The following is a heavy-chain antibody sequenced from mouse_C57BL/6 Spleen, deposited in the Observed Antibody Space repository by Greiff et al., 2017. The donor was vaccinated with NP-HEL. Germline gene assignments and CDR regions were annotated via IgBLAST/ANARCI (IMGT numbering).Heavy chain of an antibody. CDR3: ARYSNVYYYAMDY. CDR1: GYTFTDYY. CDR2: IYPGSGNT. V-gene: IGHV1-76*01. Sequence: VKLVESGAELVRPGASVKLSCKASGYTFTDYYINWVKQRPGQGLEWIARIYPGSGNTYYNEKFKGKATLTAEKSSSTAYMQLSSLTSEDSAVYFCARYSNVYYYAMDYWGQGTSVTVSS. D-gene: IGHD2-5*01. J-gene: IGHJ4*01.